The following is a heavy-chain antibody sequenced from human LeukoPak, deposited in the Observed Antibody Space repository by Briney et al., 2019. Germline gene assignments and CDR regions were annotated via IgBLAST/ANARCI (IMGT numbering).Heavy chain of an antibody. D-gene: IGHD2-2*01. CDR2: ISTYNGNT. J-gene: IGHJ6*03. CDR1: GYSLTSYG. CDR3: ARAVPTAAGGYYMAV. V-gene: IGHV1-18*01. Sequence: AASVTVSCKASGYSLTSYGISWVRPAPGQGLEWLGWISTYNGNTNYAQKFQGRVTMTTDTSTSTGYMELRSLRSDDTAVYYCARAVPTAAGGYYMAVWGKGTTVTVSS.